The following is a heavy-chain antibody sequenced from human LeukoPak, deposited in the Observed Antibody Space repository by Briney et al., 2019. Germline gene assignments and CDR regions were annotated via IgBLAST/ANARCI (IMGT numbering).Heavy chain of an antibody. V-gene: IGHV3-21*01. Sequence: GGSLRLSCAASGFTFSSYSMNWVRQAPGKGLEWVSSISSSSSYIYYADSVKGRFTIPRDNAKNSLYPQMNSLRAEDTAVYYCARDPYVWGSYLVYWGQGTLVTVSS. CDR3: ARDPYVWGSYLVY. CDR2: ISSSSSYI. D-gene: IGHD3-16*02. J-gene: IGHJ4*02. CDR1: GFTFSSYS.